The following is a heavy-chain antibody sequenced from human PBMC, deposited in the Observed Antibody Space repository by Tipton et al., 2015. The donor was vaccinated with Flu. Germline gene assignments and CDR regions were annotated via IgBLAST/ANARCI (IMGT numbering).Heavy chain of an antibody. V-gene: IGHV4-61*02. CDR3: ARRDYSNYVSDPKSWFSP. J-gene: IGHJ5*02. CDR1: GGSIASSSYL. CDR2: IYINGGT. D-gene: IGHD4-11*01. Sequence: TLSLTCTVSGGSIASSSYLWNWIRQPAGKGLEWIGRIYINGGTKYNPSLRGPAIISLDTSKNQFSLRLSSVTATDTAVYYCARRDYSNYVSDPKSWFSPWCQGTLVSVSS.